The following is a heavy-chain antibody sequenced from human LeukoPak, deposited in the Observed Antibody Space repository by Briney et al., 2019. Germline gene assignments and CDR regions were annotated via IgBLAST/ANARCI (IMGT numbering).Heavy chain of an antibody. CDR3: AKGGYCGSTSCPFDY. D-gene: IGHD2-2*01. CDR1: GFTFSSYA. CDR2: ISGSGGST. Sequence: GGSLRLSCAASGFTFSSYAMSWVRQAPGKGLEWVSGISGSGGSTYYADSVKGRFTISRDNSKNTLYLQMNSLRAEDTAVYYCAKGGYCGSTSCPFDYWGQGTLVTVSS. V-gene: IGHV3-23*01. J-gene: IGHJ4*02.